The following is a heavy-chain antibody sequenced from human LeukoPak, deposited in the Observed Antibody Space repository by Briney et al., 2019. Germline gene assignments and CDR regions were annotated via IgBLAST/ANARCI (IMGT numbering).Heavy chain of an antibody. V-gene: IGHV4-34*01. Sequence: SETLSLTCAVYGGSFSGYYWSWIRQPPGKGLEWIGEINHSGSTNYNPSLKSRVTISVDTSKNQFSLKLSSVTAADTAVYYCARRVKKVVPAAALNWFDPWGQGTLVTVSS. CDR3: ARRVKKVVPAAALNWFDP. D-gene: IGHD2-2*01. CDR1: GGSFSGYY. J-gene: IGHJ5*02. CDR2: INHSGST.